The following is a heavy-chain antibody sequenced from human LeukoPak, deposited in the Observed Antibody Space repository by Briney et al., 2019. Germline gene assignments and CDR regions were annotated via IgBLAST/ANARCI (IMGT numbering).Heavy chain of an antibody. D-gene: IGHD2-2*01. Sequence: PSETLSLTCAVSGYSISSGYYWGWIRQPPGKGLEWIGSIYHSGSTYYNPSLKGRVTISVDTSKNQFSLKLSSVTAADTAVYYCARFAIVVVPADRSYYMDVWGKGTTVTVSS. J-gene: IGHJ6*03. CDR1: GYSISSGYY. CDR2: IYHSGST. V-gene: IGHV4-38-2*01. CDR3: ARFAIVVVPADRSYYMDV.